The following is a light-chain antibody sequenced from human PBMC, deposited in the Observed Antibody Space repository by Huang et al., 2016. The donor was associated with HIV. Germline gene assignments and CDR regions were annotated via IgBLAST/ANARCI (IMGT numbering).Light chain of an antibody. CDR2: DAS. CDR3: QHRSNWPLT. CDR1: QTVNNY. Sequence: EIVLTQSPATLSLSPGERATLSCRASQTVNNYLAWYQQKPGQAPRLLIYDASNRATGIPARFSGSVSGTDFTLTISSLEPEDFAVYYCQHRSNWPLTFGGGTKVEIK. V-gene: IGKV3-11*01. J-gene: IGKJ4*01.